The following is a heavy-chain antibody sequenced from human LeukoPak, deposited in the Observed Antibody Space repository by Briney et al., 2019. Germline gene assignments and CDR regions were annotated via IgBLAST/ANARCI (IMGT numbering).Heavy chain of an antibody. V-gene: IGHV4-59*01. CDR3: ARGPYYDILPFDI. CDR2: IYYSGST. Sequence: SETQSLTCTVSGGSISSYYWSWIRQPPGKGLEWIGYIYYSGSTNYNPSLKSRVTISVDTSKNQFSLKLSSVTAADTAVYYCARGPYYDILPFDIWGQGTMVTVSS. CDR1: GGSISSYY. J-gene: IGHJ3*02. D-gene: IGHD3-9*01.